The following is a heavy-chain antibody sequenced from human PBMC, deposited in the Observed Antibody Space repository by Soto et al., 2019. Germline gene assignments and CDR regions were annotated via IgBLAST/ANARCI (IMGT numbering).Heavy chain of an antibody. Sequence: EVQLVESGGGLIQPGGSLRLSCAASGFTVSSNYMSWVRQAPGKGLEWVSVIYSGGSTYYADSVKGRFTISRDNSKNTLYLQMNSLRAEDTAVYYCARDHDYGDYPEYFQNWGQGTLVTVSS. D-gene: IGHD4-17*01. CDR3: ARDHDYGDYPEYFQN. CDR2: IYSGGST. J-gene: IGHJ1*01. V-gene: IGHV3-53*01. CDR1: GFTVSSNY.